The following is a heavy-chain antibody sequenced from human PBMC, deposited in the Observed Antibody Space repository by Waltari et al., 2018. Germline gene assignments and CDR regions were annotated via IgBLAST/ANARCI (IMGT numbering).Heavy chain of an antibody. CDR3: AREGCGGDCYSEYFQH. CDR1: GYSISSGYY. Sequence: QVQLQESGPGLVKPSETLSLTCTVSGYSISSGYYWGWIRQPPGKGLEWIGSIYHSGGTYYNPSLKNRVTISVDTSKNQFSLKLSSVTAADTAVYDCAREGCGGDCYSEYFQHWGQGTLVTVSS. D-gene: IGHD2-21*01. V-gene: IGHV4-38-2*02. J-gene: IGHJ1*01. CDR2: IYHSGGT.